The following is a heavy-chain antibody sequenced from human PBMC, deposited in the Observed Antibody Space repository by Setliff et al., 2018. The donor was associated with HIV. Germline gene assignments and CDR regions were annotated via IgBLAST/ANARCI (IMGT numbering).Heavy chain of an antibody. J-gene: IGHJ5*02. D-gene: IGHD6-19*01. CDR3: ARPRRVRSRAWYWFDI. Sequence: PSKTLSLTCAASGYSINSGFSRAWIRQPPGQGPQWIGSIYQSGSIYYNPSLQSRVTISVDSSKNQFSLNLFSVTAADTAVYYCARPRRVRSRAWYWFDIWGQGTLVTVSS. V-gene: IGHV4-38-2*01. CDR2: IYQSGSI. CDR1: GYSINSGFS.